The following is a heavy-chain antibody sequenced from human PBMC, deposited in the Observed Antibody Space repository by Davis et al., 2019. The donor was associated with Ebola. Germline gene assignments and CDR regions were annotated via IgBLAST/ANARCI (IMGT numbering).Heavy chain of an antibody. CDR3: ARPHSYGYYGWNWFDP. J-gene: IGHJ5*02. D-gene: IGHD5-18*01. CDR2: INHSGST. V-gene: IGHV4-34*01. Sequence: MPSETLSLTCAVYGGSFSGYYWSWFRQPPGKGLEWIGEINHSGSTNYNPSLKSRVTISVATSKNQFSLKLSSVSAADTAVYYCARPHSYGYYGWNWFDPWGQGTLVTVSS. CDR1: GGSFSGYY.